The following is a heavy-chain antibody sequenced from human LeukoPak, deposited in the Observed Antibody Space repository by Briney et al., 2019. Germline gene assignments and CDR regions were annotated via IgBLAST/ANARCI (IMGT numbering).Heavy chain of an antibody. V-gene: IGHV3-7*01. CDR2: MRRDGNEI. CDR3: ARGNLEWAAGTCWFDP. CDR1: GFTFSTYW. J-gene: IGHJ5*02. D-gene: IGHD6-13*01. Sequence: GGSLRLSCSASGFTFSTYWMSWVRQAPGKGLEWVANMRRDGNEIYYLDSVRGRFTISRDNAKNSLYLQMNSLRAADTAIYYCARGNLEWAAGTCWFDPWGQGTLVTVSS.